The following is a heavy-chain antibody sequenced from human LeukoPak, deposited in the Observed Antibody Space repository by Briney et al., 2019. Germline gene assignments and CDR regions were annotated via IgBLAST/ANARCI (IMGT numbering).Heavy chain of an antibody. J-gene: IGHJ4*02. CDR3: ARTGLGFTIDY. CDR1: GGSFSGYY. D-gene: IGHD7-27*01. V-gene: IGHV4-34*01. Sequence: SETLSLTCAVYGGSFSGYYWSWIRQPPGKGLEWIGEINHSGSTNYNPSLKSRVTISVDTSKNQFSLKLSPVTAADTAVYYCARTGLGFTIDYWGQGTLVTVSS. CDR2: INHSGST.